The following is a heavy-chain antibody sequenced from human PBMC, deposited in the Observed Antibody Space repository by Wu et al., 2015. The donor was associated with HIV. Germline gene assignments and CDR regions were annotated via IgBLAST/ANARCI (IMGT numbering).Heavy chain of an antibody. J-gene: IGHJ1*01. CDR2: IIPMFKRP. Sequence: QVQLIQSGPEMKRPGSSLKVSCKASGGTFDSFAVSWVRQVPGQGLQWLGGIIPMFKRPNYADGLEHKTHYYCGRIIGLWFHMELRGLRSGDTALYYCARNVPLSGKKFWGQ. V-gene: IGHV1-69*13. CDR1: GGTFDSFA. D-gene: IGHD3-16*02. CDR3: ARNVPLSGKKF.